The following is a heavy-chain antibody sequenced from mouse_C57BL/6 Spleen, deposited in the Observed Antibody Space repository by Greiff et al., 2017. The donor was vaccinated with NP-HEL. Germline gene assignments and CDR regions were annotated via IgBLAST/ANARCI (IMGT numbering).Heavy chain of an antibody. J-gene: IGHJ1*03. D-gene: IGHD1-1*01. V-gene: IGHV1-18*01. CDR1: GYTFTDYN. CDR2: INPNNGGT. Sequence: VQLQQSGPELVKPGASVKIPCKASGYTFTDYNMDWVKQSHGKSLEWIGDINPNNGGTIYNQKFKGKATLTVDKSSSTAYMELRSLTSEDTAVYYCARRGVITTVVATRYFDVWGTGTTVTVSS. CDR3: ARRGVITTVVATRYFDV.